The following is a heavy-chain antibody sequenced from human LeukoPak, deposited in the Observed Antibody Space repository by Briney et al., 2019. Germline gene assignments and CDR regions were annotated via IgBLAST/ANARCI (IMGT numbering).Heavy chain of an antibody. V-gene: IGHV1-69*05. CDR2: IIPIFGTA. D-gene: IGHD2-2*01. Sequence: ASLNVSFKPSVCTFISYAISWVRQAPGQGLEWMGGIIPIFGTANSAQKCQGRVTITTDESASTAYMELSSLRSEDMAVYYCARDFGCSSTSCYGRFDYWGQGTLVTVSS. J-gene: IGHJ4*02. CDR1: VCTFISYA. CDR3: ARDFGCSSTSCYGRFDY.